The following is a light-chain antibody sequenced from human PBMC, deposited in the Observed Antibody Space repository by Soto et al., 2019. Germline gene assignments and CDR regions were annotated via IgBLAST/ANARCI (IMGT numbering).Light chain of an antibody. CDR1: QSVSSSY. J-gene: IGKJ1*01. CDR3: QQYDKWPPWT. V-gene: IGKV3-15*01. CDR2: GAA. Sequence: EIMLTQSPGTLSLSPGERATLSGRAIQSVSSSYLAWYQQKPGQAPRLLIYGAATRATGITARFSGSGSGTEFTLTISSLQSEDFAVYYCQQYDKWPPWTFGQGTKVDIK.